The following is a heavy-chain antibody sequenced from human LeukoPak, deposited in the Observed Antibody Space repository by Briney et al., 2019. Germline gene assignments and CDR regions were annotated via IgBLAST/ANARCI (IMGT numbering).Heavy chain of an antibody. V-gene: IGHV3-30*18. CDR1: GFTFSSYA. J-gene: IGHJ4*02. D-gene: IGHD4-17*01. CDR2: ISYDGSNK. Sequence: PGGSLRLSCAASGFTFSSYAMSWVRQAPGKGLEWVAFISYDGSNKDYADSVKGRFTISRDNSKNTLYLQMNSLRPEDTAVYFCAKDPTSDYGDYQGYFDYWGQGTLVTVSS. CDR3: AKDPTSDYGDYQGYFDY.